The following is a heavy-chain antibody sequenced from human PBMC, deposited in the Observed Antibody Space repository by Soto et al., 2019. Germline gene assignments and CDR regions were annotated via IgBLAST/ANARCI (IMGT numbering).Heavy chain of an antibody. J-gene: IGHJ4*02. CDR1: GFTFRSYG. V-gene: IGHV3-33*01. CDR2: IWYDGSNK. CDR3: ARDRGITMIVAQYYFDY. Sequence: QVQLVESGGGVVQPGRSLRLSCAASGFTFRSYGMHWVRQAPGKGLEWVAVIWYDGSNKYYADSVKGRFTISRDNSKNTLYLQMNSLRAEDTAVYYCARDRGITMIVAQYYFDYWGQGTLVTVSS. D-gene: IGHD3-22*01.